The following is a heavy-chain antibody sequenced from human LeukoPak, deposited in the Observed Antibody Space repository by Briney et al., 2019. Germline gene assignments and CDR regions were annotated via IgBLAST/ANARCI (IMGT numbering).Heavy chain of an antibody. Sequence: PSETLSLTCTVSGGSISSHYWSWIRQPPGKGLEWIGEINHSGSTNYNPSLKNRVTISVDTSKNQFSLKLSSVTAADTAVYYCARGFRYFQHWGQGTLVTVSS. J-gene: IGHJ1*01. CDR2: INHSGST. CDR1: GGSISSHY. V-gene: IGHV4-34*01. CDR3: ARGFRYFQH.